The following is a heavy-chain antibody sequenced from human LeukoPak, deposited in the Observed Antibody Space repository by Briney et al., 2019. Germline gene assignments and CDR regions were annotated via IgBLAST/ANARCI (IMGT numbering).Heavy chain of an antibody. CDR2: INHSGST. Sequence: PSETLSLTCAVYGGSFSGYYWSWIRRPPGRGLEWIGEINHSGSTNYNPSLKSRVTISVDTSKNQFSLKLSSVTAADTAVYYCAIYGGYAFDYWGQGTLVTVSS. D-gene: IGHD5-12*01. CDR3: AIYGGYAFDY. CDR1: GGSFSGYY. V-gene: IGHV4-34*01. J-gene: IGHJ4*02.